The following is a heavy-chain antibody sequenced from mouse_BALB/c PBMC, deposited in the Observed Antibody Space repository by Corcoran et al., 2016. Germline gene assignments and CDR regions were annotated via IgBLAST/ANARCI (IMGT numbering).Heavy chain of an antibody. CDR1: GYTFTNYG. D-gene: IGHD2-1*01. CDR2: INTYTGEP. J-gene: IGHJ4*01. V-gene: IGHV9-3-1*01. Sequence: QIQVGQSGPELKKPGETVKISCKASGYTFTNYGMKWVKQAPGKGLKWMGWINTYTGEPTYVDDFKGRFAFSLETSASTATLQINNLKNEDTGTYFCARYGNYYAMDYWGQGTSVTVSS. CDR3: ARYGNYYAMDY.